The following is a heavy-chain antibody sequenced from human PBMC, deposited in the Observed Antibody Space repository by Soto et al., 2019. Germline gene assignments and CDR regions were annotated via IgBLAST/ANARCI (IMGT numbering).Heavy chain of an antibody. CDR3: ARERWLAARLPRAGWFDP. CDR2: INHSGST. J-gene: IGHJ5*02. V-gene: IGHV4-34*01. CDR1: GGSFSGYY. Sequence: SETLSLTCAVYGGSFSGYYWSWIRQPPGKGLEWIGEINHSGSTNYNPSLKSRVTISVDTSKNQFSLKLSSVTAADTAVYYCARERWLAARLPRAGWFDPWGQGTLVTVSS. D-gene: IGHD6-6*01.